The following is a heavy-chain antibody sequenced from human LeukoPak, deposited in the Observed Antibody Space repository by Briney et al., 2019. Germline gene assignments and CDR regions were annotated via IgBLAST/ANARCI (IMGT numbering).Heavy chain of an antibody. CDR3: AAASDAFDI. J-gene: IGHJ3*02. Sequence: GGSLRLSCAASGFTFSSYAMHWVRQAPGKGLEWVAFIRYDGNNNYYADSVKGRFTISRDNSKNTLYLQMNSLRAEDTAVYYCAAASDAFDIWGQGTMVTVSS. CDR1: GFTFSSYA. V-gene: IGHV3-30*02. CDR2: IRYDGNNN. D-gene: IGHD6-13*01.